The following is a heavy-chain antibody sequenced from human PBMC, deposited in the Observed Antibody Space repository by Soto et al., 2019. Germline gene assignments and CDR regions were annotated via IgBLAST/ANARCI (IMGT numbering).Heavy chain of an antibody. V-gene: IGHV1-18*01. D-gene: IGHD1-26*01. CDR3: AGAHGSSYWFDP. J-gene: IGHJ5*02. CDR1: GYTFTSYG. CDR2: ISAYNGNT. Sequence: QVQLVQSGAEVKKPGASVKVSCKASGYTFTSYGISWVRQAPGQGLGWMGWISAYNGNTNYAQKLQGRVTMTTDKYTRKPYMELRSLKSDDTAVYYCAGAHGSSYWFDPWGQGTLVTVSS.